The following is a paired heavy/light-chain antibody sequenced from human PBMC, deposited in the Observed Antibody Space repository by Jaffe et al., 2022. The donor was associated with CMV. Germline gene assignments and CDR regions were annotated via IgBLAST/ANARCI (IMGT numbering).Light chain of an antibody. CDR2: GNS. Sequence: QSVLTQPPSVSGAPGQRVTISCTGSSSNIGAGYDVHWYQQLPGTAPKLLIYGNSNRPSGVPDRFSGSKSGTSASLAITGLQAEDEADYYCQSYDSSLSGLVFGTGTKVTVL. V-gene: IGLV1-40*01. J-gene: IGLJ1*01. CDR3: QSYDSSLSGLV. CDR1: SSNIGAGYD.
Heavy chain of an antibody. CDR2: ISGSGGST. CDR3: AKGNYYDSSGSIWGHYYYGMDV. J-gene: IGHJ6*02. D-gene: IGHD3-22*01. CDR1: GFTFSSYA. V-gene: IGHV3-23*01. Sequence: EVQLLESGGGLVQPGGSLRLSCAASGFTFSSYAMSWVRQAPGKGLEWVSAISGSGGSTYYADSVKGRFTISRDNSKNTLYLQMNSLRAEDTAVYYCAKGNYYDSSGSIWGHYYYGMDVWGQGTTVTVSS.